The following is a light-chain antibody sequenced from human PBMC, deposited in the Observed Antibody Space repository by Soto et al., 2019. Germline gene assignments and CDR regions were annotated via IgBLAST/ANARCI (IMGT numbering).Light chain of an antibody. CDR2: NVS. Sequence: EIAMTQSPATLSVSPGQRATLSCRASQTVNSNLAWYQQKPGHAPSLLMYNVSTRATGFRARFSGSGSGTQFPLTISSLQCEDYAIYYCQQYNTDNTFGQGSKLESK. V-gene: IGKV3-15*01. CDR3: QQYNTDNT. J-gene: IGKJ2*01. CDR1: QTVNSN.